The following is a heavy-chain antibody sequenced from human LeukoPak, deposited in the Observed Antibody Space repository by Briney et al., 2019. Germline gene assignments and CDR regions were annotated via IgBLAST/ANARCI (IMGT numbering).Heavy chain of an antibody. CDR3: ARGKSSGWPDY. Sequence: SVKVSCKASGGTFSSYTISWVRQAPGQGLEWMGRIIPILGIANYAQKFQGRVTITADKSTSTAYMELSSLRSEDTAVYYCARGKSSGWPDYWGQGTLVTVSS. CDR2: IIPILGIA. CDR1: GGTFSSYT. V-gene: IGHV1-69*02. J-gene: IGHJ4*02. D-gene: IGHD6-19*01.